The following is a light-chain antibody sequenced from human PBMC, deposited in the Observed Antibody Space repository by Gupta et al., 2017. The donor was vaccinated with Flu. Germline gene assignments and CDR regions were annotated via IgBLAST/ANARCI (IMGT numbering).Light chain of an antibody. Sequence: SALSQPSPVSGLPGQSVTIPCIGTTSDVGGYNYVSWYQQHPSKAPRFVIYEVSNRPSGVSDRFSGSKSGNTASLTISGLQAEDEADYYCSSETSSSTLGVLGTGTKVTVL. CDR1: TSDVGGYNY. V-gene: IGLV2-14*01. CDR3: SSETSSSTLGV. J-gene: IGLJ1*01. CDR2: EVS.